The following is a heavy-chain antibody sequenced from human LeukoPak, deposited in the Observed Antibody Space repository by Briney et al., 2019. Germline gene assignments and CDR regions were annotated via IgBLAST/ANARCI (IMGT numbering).Heavy chain of an antibody. CDR3: AKGGGSIGRSYYFDY. J-gene: IGHJ4*02. Sequence: GGSLRLSCAASGFQFSTYGMHWVRQAPGKGLEWVAAISNGGSNKFYTDSVKGRFTISRDNPKSTMNLQMNSLRAEDTAVYYCAKGGGSIGRSYYFDYWGQGILVTVPS. CDR2: ISNGGSNK. CDR1: GFQFSTYG. D-gene: IGHD2-15*01. V-gene: IGHV3-30*18.